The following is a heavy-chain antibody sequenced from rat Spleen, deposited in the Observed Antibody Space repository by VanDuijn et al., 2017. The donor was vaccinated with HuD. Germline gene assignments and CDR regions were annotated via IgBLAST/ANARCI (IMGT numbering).Heavy chain of an antibody. V-gene: IGHV3-3*01. Sequence: VQLKESGPGLVQPSQTLSLTCTVAGFSLTSYNVHWVRQFPGKGLEWMGYINSAGNTLYNPSLKSRISITRDTSKNQFFLQLNSVTTEDTATYYCARYGYNLFDYWGQGVMVAVSS. CDR3: ARYGYNLFDY. CDR1: GFSLTSYN. D-gene: IGHD1-9*01. J-gene: IGHJ2*01. CDR2: INSAGNT.